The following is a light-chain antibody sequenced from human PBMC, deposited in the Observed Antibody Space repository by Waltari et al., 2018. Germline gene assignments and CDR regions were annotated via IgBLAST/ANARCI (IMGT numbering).Light chain of an antibody. Sequence: VVLTQSPATLSLSAGEGATLSGRASQNINTFLAWYQQKPGQAPRLLIYDASNRATGVPVRFSGGGSGTDFTLTISSLEPEDFAVYYCQQRAVWPPNFGGGTKVEIK. V-gene: IGKV3-11*01. CDR1: QNINTF. CDR2: DAS. J-gene: IGKJ4*01. CDR3: QQRAVWPPN.